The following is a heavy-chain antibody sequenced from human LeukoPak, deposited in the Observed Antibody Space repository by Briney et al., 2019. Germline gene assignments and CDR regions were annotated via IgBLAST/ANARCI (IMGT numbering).Heavy chain of an antibody. CDR3: ARYSGYDDGYDY. V-gene: IGHV4-30-4*01. J-gene: IGHJ4*02. D-gene: IGHD5-12*01. CDR2: IYYSGST. Sequence: SQTLSLTCTVSGGSISSGDYYWSWIRQPPGKGLEWNGYIYYSGSTYYNPSLKSRFTISVDTSKNQFSLKLSSVTAADTAVYYCARYSGYDDGYDYWGQGTLVTVSS. CDR1: GGSISSGDYY.